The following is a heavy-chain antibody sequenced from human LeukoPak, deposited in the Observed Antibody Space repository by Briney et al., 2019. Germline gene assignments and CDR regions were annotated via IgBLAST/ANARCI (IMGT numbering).Heavy chain of an antibody. CDR3: ARVRGSGWLYYYYGMDV. J-gene: IGHJ6*02. Sequence: PGGSLRLSCAASGFTFSSYAMHWVRQAPGKGLEWVAVISYDGSNKYYADSVKGRFTISRDNSKNTLCLQMNSLRAEDTAVYYCARVRGSGWLYYYYGMDVWGQGTTVTVSS. D-gene: IGHD6-19*01. CDR1: GFTFSSYA. V-gene: IGHV3-30-3*01. CDR2: ISYDGSNK.